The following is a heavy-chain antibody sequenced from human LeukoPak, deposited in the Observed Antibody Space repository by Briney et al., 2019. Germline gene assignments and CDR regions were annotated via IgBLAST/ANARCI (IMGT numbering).Heavy chain of an antibody. CDR1: GFHFSTYN. D-gene: IGHD4-23*01. Sequence: AGGSLRLSCAASGFHFSTYNMNWVRQAPGKGLEWVSSISSSTTYIYYADSVKGRFTISRDDAKNSLYLQMNRLRVEDTAVYYCAREVIGGNSAWGKGTLVTVSS. J-gene: IGHJ5*02. CDR3: AREVIGGNSA. CDR2: ISSSTTYI. V-gene: IGHV3-21*01.